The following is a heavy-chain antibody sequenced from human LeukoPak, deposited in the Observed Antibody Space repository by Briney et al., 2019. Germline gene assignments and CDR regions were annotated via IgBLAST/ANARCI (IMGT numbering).Heavy chain of an antibody. CDR3: ARQDSSGWVDY. Sequence: SETLSLTCTVSGGSISSSSYYWGWIRQPPGKGLEWIGSIYYSGGTYYNPSLKSRVTISVDTSKNQFSLKLSSVTAADTAVYYCARQDSSGWVDYWGQGTLVTVSS. CDR1: GGSISSSSYY. D-gene: IGHD6-19*01. V-gene: IGHV4-39*01. J-gene: IGHJ4*02. CDR2: IYYSGGT.